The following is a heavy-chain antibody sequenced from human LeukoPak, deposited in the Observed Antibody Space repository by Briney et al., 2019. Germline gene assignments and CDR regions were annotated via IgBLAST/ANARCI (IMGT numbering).Heavy chain of an antibody. V-gene: IGHV3-30*02. CDR3: AKDGIAARPWDY. J-gene: IGHJ4*02. D-gene: IGHD6-6*01. CDR2: VRDDGSNK. CDR1: GFTFSRYG. Sequence: GGSLRLSCAASGFTFSRYGMHWVRQAPGKGLEWVAFVRDDGSNKYYADSVKGRFTISRDNSKNTLYLQMNSLRAEDTAVYYCAKDGIAARPWDYWGQGTLVTVSS.